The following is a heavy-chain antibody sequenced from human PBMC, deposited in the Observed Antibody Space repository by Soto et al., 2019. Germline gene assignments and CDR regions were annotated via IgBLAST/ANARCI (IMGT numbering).Heavy chain of an antibody. J-gene: IGHJ4*02. Sequence: GGSLRLSCAASGFTFSSYAMSLVRQAPGKGLEWVSAISGSGGSTYYADSVKGRFTISRDNSKNTLYLQMNSLRAEDTAVYYCAKKVAGYSYGYDYFDYWGQGTLVTVSS. V-gene: IGHV3-23*01. CDR1: GFTFSSYA. CDR2: ISGSGGST. D-gene: IGHD5-18*01. CDR3: AKKVAGYSYGYDYFDY.